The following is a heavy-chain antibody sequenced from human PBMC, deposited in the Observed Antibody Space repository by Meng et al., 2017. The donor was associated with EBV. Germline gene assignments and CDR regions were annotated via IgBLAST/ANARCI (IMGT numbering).Heavy chain of an antibody. Sequence: QVQLVHSAAGVQQPGSSGKVSCKTSGCPFRYYAISWVRQAPGQGLEWLGGFLPRVGEPNYAQKFHGRVKITADESTSTHYMDLSSLRSEDTAIYYCASESGRGYTPDYWGQGTLVTVSS. CDR2: FLPRVGEP. CDR3: ASESGRGYTPDY. V-gene: IGHV1-69*01. J-gene: IGHJ4*02. CDR1: GCPFRYYA. D-gene: IGHD3-10*01.